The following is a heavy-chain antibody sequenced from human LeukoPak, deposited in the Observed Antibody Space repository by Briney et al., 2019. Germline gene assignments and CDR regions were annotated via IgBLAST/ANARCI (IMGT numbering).Heavy chain of an antibody. CDR3: AKDPLDSIAVAGTAAFDI. CDR1: GFTFSSYA. D-gene: IGHD6-19*01. Sequence: PGGSLRLSCAASGFTFSSYAMSWVRQAPGKGLEWVSAISGSGGSTYYADSVKGRFTISRDNSKNTLYLQMNSLRAEDTAVYYCAKDPLDSIAVAGTAAFDIWGRGTMVTVSS. J-gene: IGHJ3*02. CDR2: ISGSGGST. V-gene: IGHV3-23*01.